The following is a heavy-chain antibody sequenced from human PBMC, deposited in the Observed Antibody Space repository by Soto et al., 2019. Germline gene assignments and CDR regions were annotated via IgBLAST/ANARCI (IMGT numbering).Heavy chain of an antibody. CDR3: AKRPVGDYYDSSGYWAMDFDY. Sequence: GGSLRLSCAASGFTFSRCAMSWVRQAPGKGLEWVSAIRGSGGSTYYADSVKGRFTISRDNSKSTLYLQMNSLRAEDTAIYYCAKRPVGDYYDSSGYWAMDFDYWGQGVLVTV. CDR2: IRGSGGST. J-gene: IGHJ4*02. V-gene: IGHV3-23*01. D-gene: IGHD3-22*01. CDR1: GFTFSRCA.